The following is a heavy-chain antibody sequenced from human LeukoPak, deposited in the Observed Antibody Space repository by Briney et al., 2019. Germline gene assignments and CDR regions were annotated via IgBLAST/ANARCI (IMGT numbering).Heavy chain of an antibody. CDR1: GFTFSSYG. D-gene: IGHD3-22*01. Sequence: GGSLRLSCAGSGFTFSSYGMHWVRQAPGKGLEWVAVISYDGSNKYYADSVKGRFTISRDNSKNTLYLQMNSLRAEDTAVYYCAKDGSSGYYDAFDIWGQGTMVTVSS. V-gene: IGHV3-30*18. CDR2: ISYDGSNK. J-gene: IGHJ3*02. CDR3: AKDGSSGYYDAFDI.